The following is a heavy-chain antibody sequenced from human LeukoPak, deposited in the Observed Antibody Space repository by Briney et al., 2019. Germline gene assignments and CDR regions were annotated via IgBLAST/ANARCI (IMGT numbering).Heavy chain of an antibody. CDR2: ISGSGGST. Sequence: GGSLRLSCAASGFTFSSYAMSWVRQAPGKGLEWVSAISGSGGSTYYADSVKGRFTISRDNAKNSLYLQMNSLRAEDTAVYYCARVKVGSWDWFDPWGQGTLVTVSS. CDR1: GFTFSSYA. CDR3: ARVKVGSWDWFDP. J-gene: IGHJ5*02. D-gene: IGHD1-26*01. V-gene: IGHV3-23*01.